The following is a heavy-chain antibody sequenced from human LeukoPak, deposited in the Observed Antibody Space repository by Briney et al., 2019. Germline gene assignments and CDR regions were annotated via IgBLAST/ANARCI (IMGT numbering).Heavy chain of an antibody. CDR1: GFTFSSYA. V-gene: IGHV3-23*01. J-gene: IGHJ4*02. Sequence: GGSLRLSCAASGFTFSSYAMSWVRQAPGKGLDWVSAISGSGGSTYYADSVKGRFTISRDNSRNTLYLQMNSLRAEDTAVYYCAKASGSYPQYFDYWGQGTLVTVSS. CDR3: AKASGSYPQYFDY. D-gene: IGHD1-26*01. CDR2: ISGSGGST.